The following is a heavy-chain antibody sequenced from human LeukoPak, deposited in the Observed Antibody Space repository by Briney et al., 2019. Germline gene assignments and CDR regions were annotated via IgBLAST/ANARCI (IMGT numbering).Heavy chain of an antibody. D-gene: IGHD2-15*01. CDR3: AKDPRSFVGRPPDS. Sequence: GGSLRLSCAASGFTFSSYWMTWVRQAPGKGLEWVSSISGSGETTYYADSVKGRLSISRDNSKNTLYLQMNSLRAEDTAVYYCAKDPRSFVGRPPDSWGQGTLVTVSS. J-gene: IGHJ4*02. CDR1: GFTFSSYW. V-gene: IGHV3-23*01. CDR2: ISGSGETT.